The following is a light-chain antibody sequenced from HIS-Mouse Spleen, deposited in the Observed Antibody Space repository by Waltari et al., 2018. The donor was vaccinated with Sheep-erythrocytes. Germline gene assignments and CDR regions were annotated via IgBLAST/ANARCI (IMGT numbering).Light chain of an antibody. V-gene: IGKV1-8*01. CDR2: AAS. CDR1: QGISSY. Sequence: AIRMTQSPSSFSASTGDRVTIPCRASQGISSYLAWYQQKPGNAPKLLIYAASTLQSGVPSRFSGSGSGTEFTLTISCLQSEDFATYYCQQYYSYPYTFGQGTKLEIK. CDR3: QQYYSYPYT. J-gene: IGKJ2*01.